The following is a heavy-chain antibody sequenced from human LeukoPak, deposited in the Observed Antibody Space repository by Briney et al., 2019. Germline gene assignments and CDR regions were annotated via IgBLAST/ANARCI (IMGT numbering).Heavy chain of an antibody. J-gene: IGHJ4*02. CDR3: AKNYYDSSGYIDY. V-gene: IGHV3-48*01. D-gene: IGHD3-22*01. CDR1: GFTFSSYN. CDR2: ISSSSNSI. Sequence: PGGSLRLSCAASGFTFSSYNMNWVRQAPGKGLEWVSYISSSSNSIYYADSVKGRFTISRDNSKSTLYLQMTNLRAEDTAVYYCAKNYYDSSGYIDYWGQGTLVTVSS.